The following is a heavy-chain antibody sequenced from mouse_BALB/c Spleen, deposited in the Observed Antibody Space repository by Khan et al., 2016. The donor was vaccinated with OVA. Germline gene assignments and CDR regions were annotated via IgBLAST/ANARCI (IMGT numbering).Heavy chain of an antibody. V-gene: IGHV1-7*01. CDR3: GRRGRRGDFDY. J-gene: IGHJ2*01. Sequence: QVQLQQSGAELAKPGASVKMSCKASGYTFINYWILWIKQRPGQGLEWIGYINPSTGDTEYNQNFKDKATLTADKSSSTAYMQLSSLTSEDSTVDYCGRRGRRGDFDYWGQGTPLTVSS. CDR1: GYTFINYW. CDR2: INPSTGDT.